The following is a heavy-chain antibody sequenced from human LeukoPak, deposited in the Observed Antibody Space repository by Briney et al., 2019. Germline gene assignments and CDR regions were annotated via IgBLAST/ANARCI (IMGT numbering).Heavy chain of an antibody. Sequence: GGSLTLSCAASGLSFSSYYMTWVRQAPGKGLEWVAVIYSGGPTYYADSVKDRFTISRDNSKNTVYLQMNSLRVEDTAVYYCARGDLRLNHMDVWGKGTTVTVSS. CDR2: IYSGGPT. V-gene: IGHV3-66*02. D-gene: IGHD3-16*01. J-gene: IGHJ6*03. CDR1: GLSFSSYY. CDR3: ARGDLRLNHMDV.